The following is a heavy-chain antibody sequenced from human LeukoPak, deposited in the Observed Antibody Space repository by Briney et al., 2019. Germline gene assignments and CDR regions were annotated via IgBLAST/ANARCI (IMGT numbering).Heavy chain of an antibody. CDR3: AREDKYSNYVFDS. J-gene: IGHJ4*02. V-gene: IGHV3-53*01. Sequence: GGFLRLSCAASGFTVSNNFMNWVRQAPGKGLEWVSVIYSGGRTYYADSVKGRFTISRDNSKNTLYLQMNSLRGEDTAVYYCAREDKYSNYVFDSWGQGTLVTVSS. CDR1: GFTVSNNF. CDR2: IYSGGRT. D-gene: IGHD4-11*01.